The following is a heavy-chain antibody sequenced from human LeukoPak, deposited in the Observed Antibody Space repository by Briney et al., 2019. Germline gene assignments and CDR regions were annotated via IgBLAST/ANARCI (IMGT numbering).Heavy chain of an antibody. CDR1: GYTFTGYY. CDR2: INPNSGGT. V-gene: IGHV1-2*02. D-gene: IGHD2-15*01. CDR3: ARGGGIVVVVAATLT. Sequence: GASVKVSCKASGYTFTGYYMHWVRQAPGQGLEWMRWINPNSGGTNYAQKFQGRVTMTRDTSISTAYMELSRLRSDDTAVYYCARGGGIVVVVAATLTWGQGTLVTVSS. J-gene: IGHJ4*02.